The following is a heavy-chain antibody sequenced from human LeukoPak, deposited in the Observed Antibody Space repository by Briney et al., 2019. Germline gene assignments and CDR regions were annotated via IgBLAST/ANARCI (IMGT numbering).Heavy chain of an antibody. CDR2: IRGSDGST. CDR1: GFTFSAYA. D-gene: IGHD4-17*01. J-gene: IGHJ4*02. V-gene: IGHV3-23*01. Sequence: GGSLRLSCAASGFTFSAYALSWVRQAPGKGLEWVSSIRGSDGSTYYADSVKGRFAISRDNSKNTLYLQMNSLRAEDTAVYYCAKDVYGDYGGLDYWGQGTLVTVSS. CDR3: AKDVYGDYGGLDY.